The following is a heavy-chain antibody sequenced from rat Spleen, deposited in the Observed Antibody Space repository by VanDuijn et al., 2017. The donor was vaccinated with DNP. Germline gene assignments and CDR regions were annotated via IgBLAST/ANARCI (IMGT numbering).Heavy chain of an antibody. V-gene: IGHV4-2*01. D-gene: IGHD1-11*01. Sequence: EVQLVETGGGLVQPGRSLKLSCAASGFNFNDYWMGWVRQAPGKGLEWIGEINKDGSTMNYTPSLKYKFTISRDNAQNTLYLQMSKLGSEDTAIYYCARLGWHGWFAYWGQGTLVTVSS. CDR1: GFNFNDYW. J-gene: IGHJ3*01. CDR2: INKDGSTM. CDR3: ARLGWHGWFAY.